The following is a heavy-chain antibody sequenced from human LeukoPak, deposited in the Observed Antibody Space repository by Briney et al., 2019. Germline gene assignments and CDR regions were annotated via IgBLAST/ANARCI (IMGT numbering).Heavy chain of an antibody. CDR3: AKTPRFGEFDDY. CDR2: ISGSGGST. CDR1: GFTFSSYA. D-gene: IGHD3-10*01. V-gene: IGHV3-23*01. J-gene: IGHJ4*02. Sequence: GGSLRLSCAASGFTFSSYAMSWVRQAPGKGLDWFPAISGSGGSTYYADSVKGRFTISRDNSKNTLYLQMNSLRAEDTAVYYCAKTPRFGEFDDYWGQGTLVTVSS.